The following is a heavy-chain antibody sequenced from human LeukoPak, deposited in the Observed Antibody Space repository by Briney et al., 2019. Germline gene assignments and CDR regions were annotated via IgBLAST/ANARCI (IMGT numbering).Heavy chain of an antibody. J-gene: IGHJ5*02. V-gene: IGHV3-30*18. CDR1: GFTFSSYG. CDR3: AKAIASIAAAGTPPTWFDP. D-gene: IGHD6-13*01. Sequence: GRSLRLSCAASGFTFSSYGMHWVRQAPGKGLEWVAVISYDGSNKYYADSVKGRFTISRDNSKNTLYLQMNSLRAEDTAVYYCAKAIASIAAAGTPPTWFDPWGQGTLVTVSS. CDR2: ISYDGSNK.